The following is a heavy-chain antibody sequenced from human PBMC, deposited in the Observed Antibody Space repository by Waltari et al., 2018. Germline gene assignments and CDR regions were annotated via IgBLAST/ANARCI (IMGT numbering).Heavy chain of an antibody. Sequence: EVQLVASGGGLIQPGGSLRLSCLASDFTFSATSVNWVRQAAGKGLEWVSFISSGGKTIYYADSVKGRFTISRDNAKNSLFLQMNSLRDEDTAVYYCARGITLDVWGQGTTVTVSS. CDR1: DFTFSATS. CDR3: ARGITLDV. V-gene: IGHV3-48*02. J-gene: IGHJ6*02. CDR2: ISSGGKTI.